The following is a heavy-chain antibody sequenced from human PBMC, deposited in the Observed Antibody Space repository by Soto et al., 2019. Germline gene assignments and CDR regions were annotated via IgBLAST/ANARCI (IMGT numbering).Heavy chain of an antibody. Sequence: QVQLVQSGAEVKKPGASVKVSCKASGYTFTSYYMHWVRQAPGQGLEWMGIINPSGGSTSYAQKFQGRVTMTRDTSTCTVYMELSSLRSEDTAVYYCASEYYYDSSGYYRYYYYGMDVWGQGTTVTVSS. CDR2: INPSGGST. V-gene: IGHV1-46*01. CDR1: GYTFTSYY. D-gene: IGHD3-22*01. CDR3: ASEYYYDSSGYYRYYYYGMDV. J-gene: IGHJ6*02.